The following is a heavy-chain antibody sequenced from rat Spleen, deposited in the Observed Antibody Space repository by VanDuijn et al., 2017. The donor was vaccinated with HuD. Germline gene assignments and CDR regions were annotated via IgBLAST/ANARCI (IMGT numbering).Heavy chain of an antibody. CDR3: AGSEGVHDYLPCAD. V-gene: IGHV3-1*01. J-gene: IGHJ3*01. CDR1: GYSITSNY. Sequence: EVQLQESGPGLVKPSQSLSLTCSVTGYSITSNYWGWIRKFPGNNMEWIGHISYTTSTTYNPSLKSRISITRDTSKHQFFLQVTSVTTEDTATYYCAGSEGVHDYLPCADWGQGALVTISA. CDR2: ISYTTST. D-gene: IGHD1-7*01.